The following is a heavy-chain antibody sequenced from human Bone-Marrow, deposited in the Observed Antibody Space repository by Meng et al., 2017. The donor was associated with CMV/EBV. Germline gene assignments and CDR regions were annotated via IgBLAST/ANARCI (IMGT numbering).Heavy chain of an antibody. V-gene: IGHV3-53*01. CDR2: IYGGHPT. Sequence: GESLKISCAAAGFIVSNNYMSWVRQAPGKRLEWVSLIYGGHPTYDAESVKGRFTITREISKNMLYFHMSSLRAEDTAVYYCSRGAYYTSPHPLDDSFDFWGQGTMVTVSS. CDR3: SRGAYYTSPHPLDDSFDF. D-gene: IGHD2-21*01. CDR1: GFIVSNNY. J-gene: IGHJ3*01.